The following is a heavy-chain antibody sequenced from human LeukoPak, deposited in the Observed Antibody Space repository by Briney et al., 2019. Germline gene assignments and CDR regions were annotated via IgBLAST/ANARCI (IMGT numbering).Heavy chain of an antibody. D-gene: IGHD5-24*01. CDR3: ARERSAITPDFDY. V-gene: IGHV1-2*02. Sequence: ASVKVSCKASGYPFNDYYIHWVRQAPGQRLEWMGWINPYSGGTNQAQKFQGRVTLTTDTSTSTVYMEINRLTSGDTAVYYCARERSAITPDFDYWGQGTLVTVSS. J-gene: IGHJ4*02. CDR2: INPYSGGT. CDR1: GYPFNDYY.